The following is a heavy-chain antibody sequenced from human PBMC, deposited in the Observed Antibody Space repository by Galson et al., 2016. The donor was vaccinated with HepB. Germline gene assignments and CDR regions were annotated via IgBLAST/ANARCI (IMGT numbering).Heavy chain of an antibody. V-gene: IGHV4-31*11. J-gene: IGHJ6*04. CDR2: IHNTGST. CDR3: ARDDRHEPDGYGNVGRGGYYYYAMDV. D-gene: IGHD4-11*01. CDR1: GGSISSASYY. Sequence: TLSLTCAVSGGSISSASYYWSWIRQHPGKGLEWIGYIHNTGSTYYNPSPKSRVSITLDTSKNQFSLKLSSVTAADAAVYYCARDDRHEPDGYGNVGRGGYYYYAMDVWGKGTTVTVSS.